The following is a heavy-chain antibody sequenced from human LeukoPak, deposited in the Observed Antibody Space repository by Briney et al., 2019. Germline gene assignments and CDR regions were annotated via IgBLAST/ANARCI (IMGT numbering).Heavy chain of an antibody. V-gene: IGHV1-18*01. J-gene: IGHJ3*02. CDR2: ISAYNGNT. Sequence: ASVKVSCKTSGYTFTTYVISWVRQAPGQGLEWMGWISAYNGNTNYAQKFQGRVTMTMDTSTTTAYMELRSLRSDDTAVYYCARKGDNGNAFDIWGQGTMATVSS. CDR1: GYTFTTYV. CDR3: ARKGDNGNAFDI. D-gene: IGHD1-1*01.